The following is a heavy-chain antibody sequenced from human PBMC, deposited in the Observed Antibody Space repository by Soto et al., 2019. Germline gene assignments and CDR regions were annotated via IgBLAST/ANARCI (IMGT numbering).Heavy chain of an antibody. CDR1: GFTFSTYW. Sequence: GGSLRLSCAASGFTFSTYWMSWVRQAPGKGLEWVANINQDGSVRYYVDSVKGRFTISRDNAKNSLYLQMDSLRSEDTALYYCARKGLGDSWGQGTRVTVSS. CDR3: ARKGLGDS. V-gene: IGHV3-7*01. CDR2: INQDGSVR. J-gene: IGHJ4*02. D-gene: IGHD3-16*01.